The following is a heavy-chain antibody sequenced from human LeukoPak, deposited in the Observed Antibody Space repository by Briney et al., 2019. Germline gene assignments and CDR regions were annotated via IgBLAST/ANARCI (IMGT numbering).Heavy chain of an antibody. J-gene: IGHJ4*02. CDR3: ARRGPGSPFDY. V-gene: IGHV4-59*08. CDR2: IYYTGST. D-gene: IGHD3-10*01. Sequence: SETLSLTCTVSDGSITIYYCSWIRQPPGKGLEWIGYIYYTGSTNYNPSLKSRVTISVDTSKNQFSLKLTSVTAADTAVYYCARRGPGSPFDYWGQGTLVTVSS. CDR1: DGSITIYY.